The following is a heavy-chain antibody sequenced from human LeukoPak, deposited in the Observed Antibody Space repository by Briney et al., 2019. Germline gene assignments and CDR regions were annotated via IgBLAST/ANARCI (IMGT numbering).Heavy chain of an antibody. J-gene: IGHJ5*02. CDR1: GFTFGDYA. CDR3: AKVPAVAGKKNWFDP. Sequence: GGSLRLSCTASGFTFGDYAMSWVRQAPGKGLEWVSAISGGSTFYADSVKGRFTISRDNSKNTLYLQIDSLRAEDTAVYYCAKVPAVAGKKNWFDPWGLGTLVTVSS. CDR2: ISGGST. V-gene: IGHV3-23*01. D-gene: IGHD6-19*01.